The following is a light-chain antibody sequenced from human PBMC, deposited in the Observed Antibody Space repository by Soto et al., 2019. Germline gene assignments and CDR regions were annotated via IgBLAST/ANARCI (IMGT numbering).Light chain of an antibody. V-gene: IGLV2-14*01. CDR2: AVS. CDR3: CSYTVSGTYV. CDR1: SSDVGGYNY. Sequence: QSALTQAASVSGCPGQSITISCTGTSSDVGGYNYVSWYQQHPGKAPKLMIYAVSNRPSGVSNRFSGSKSGNTATLTISGLQAEDEADYYCCSYTVSGTYVFGTGTKVTVL. J-gene: IGLJ1*01.